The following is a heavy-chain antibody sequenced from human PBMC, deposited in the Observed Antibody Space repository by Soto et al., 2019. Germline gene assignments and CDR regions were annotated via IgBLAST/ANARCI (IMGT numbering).Heavy chain of an antibody. CDR3: ARDPEGAAAGTYWFDP. Sequence: QVQLQESGPGLVKPSETLSLTCTVSGGSISSYYWSWIRQPAGKGLEWIGRIYTSGSTNYNPSLKSRVTMSVDTPKNQFSLKLSSVTAADTAVYYCARDPEGAAAGTYWFDPWGQGTLVTVSS. CDR2: IYTSGST. J-gene: IGHJ5*02. CDR1: GGSISSYY. D-gene: IGHD6-13*01. V-gene: IGHV4-4*07.